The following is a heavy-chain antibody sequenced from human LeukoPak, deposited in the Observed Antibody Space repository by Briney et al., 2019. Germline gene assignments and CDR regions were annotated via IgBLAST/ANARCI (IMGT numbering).Heavy chain of an antibody. CDR1: GFTFSSYA. Sequence: PGGSLRLSCAASGFTFSSYAMHWVRQAPGKGLEWVAVISYDGSNKYYADSVKGRFTISRDNSKNTLYLQMNSLRAEDTAVYYCARDRYCSSTSCYGFDPWGQGTLVTVSS. J-gene: IGHJ5*02. CDR2: ISYDGSNK. D-gene: IGHD2-2*01. CDR3: ARDRYCSSTSCYGFDP. V-gene: IGHV3-30*04.